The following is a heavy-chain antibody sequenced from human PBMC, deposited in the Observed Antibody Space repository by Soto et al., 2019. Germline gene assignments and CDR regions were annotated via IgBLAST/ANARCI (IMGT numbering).Heavy chain of an antibody. CDR3: ARLPGLRPHDAFDI. D-gene: IGHD4-17*01. V-gene: IGHV1-8*01. Sequence: ASVKVSCKASGYTFTSYDINWVRQATGQGREWMGGMNPNRGNAGYAQKFQGRVTMTRNTSISTAYMELSSLRSEDTAVYYCARLPGLRPHDAFDIWPQGTMVTVSS. CDR2: MNPNRGNA. CDR1: GYTFTSYD. J-gene: IGHJ3*02.